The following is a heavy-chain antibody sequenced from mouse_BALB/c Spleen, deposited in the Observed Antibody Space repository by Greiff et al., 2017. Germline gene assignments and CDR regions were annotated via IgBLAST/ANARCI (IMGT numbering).Heavy chain of an antibody. Sequence: QVHVKQSGAELVKPGASVKLSCKASGYTFTSYYMYWVKQRPGQGLEWIGEINPSNGGTNFNEKFKSKATLTVDKSSSTAYMQLSSLTSEDSAVYYCTRSGKNGYDPYYAMDYWGQGTSVTVSS. D-gene: IGHD2-2*01. CDR2: INPSNGGT. CDR3: TRSGKNGYDPYYAMDY. V-gene: IGHV1S81*02. CDR1: GYTFTSYY. J-gene: IGHJ4*01.